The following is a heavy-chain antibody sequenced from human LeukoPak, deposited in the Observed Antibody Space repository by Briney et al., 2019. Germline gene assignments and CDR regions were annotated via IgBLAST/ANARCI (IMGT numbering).Heavy chain of an antibody. J-gene: IGHJ4*02. Sequence: GRSLRLSCAASEFTFSTYGMHWVRQAPGKGLEWVAVISYDGSYKFYADSVKGRFTISRDNAKNSLYLQMNSLRAEDTAVYYCAREEINCGGDCHLYWGQGTLVTVSS. CDR3: AREEINCGGDCHLY. D-gene: IGHD2-21*02. CDR1: EFTFSTYG. CDR2: ISYDGSYK. V-gene: IGHV3-30*03.